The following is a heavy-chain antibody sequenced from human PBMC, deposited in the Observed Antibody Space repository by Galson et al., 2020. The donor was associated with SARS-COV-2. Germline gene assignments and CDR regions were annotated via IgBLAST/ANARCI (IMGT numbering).Heavy chain of an antibody. J-gene: IGHJ3*01. D-gene: IGHD6-13*01. CDR1: GFTFSNHA. CDR3: ARAGYSSTWTLVDSLDV. CDR2: ISNDGNHK. Sequence: QAGGSLRLSCAASGFTFSNHAMHWVRQAPGKGLEWVAVISNDGNHKYDADSVKGRFTISRDKSKNTLFLPMNSLIAEDTAVSFCARAGYSSTWTLVDSLDVWGQGTLVTVSS. V-gene: IGHV3-30*03.